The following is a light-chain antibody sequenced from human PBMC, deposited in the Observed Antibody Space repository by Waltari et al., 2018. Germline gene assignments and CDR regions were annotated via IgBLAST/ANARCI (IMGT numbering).Light chain of an antibody. CDR1: SGHSSIF. V-gene: IGLV4-69*01. J-gene: IGLJ3*02. CDR2: VNSDGSH. CDR3: QTGGHGTWV. Sequence: QLVLTQSPSASASLGASVKLTCTLSSGHSSIFIACLHQQPEKGPRYLMKVNSDGSHSKGDKIPDRFSGSSSGAEHYLTISSLQSEDEADYYCQTGGHGTWVFGGGTKLTVL.